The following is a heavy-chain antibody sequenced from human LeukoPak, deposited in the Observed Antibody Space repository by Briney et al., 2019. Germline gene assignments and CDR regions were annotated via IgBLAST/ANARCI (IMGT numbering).Heavy chain of an antibody. CDR3: ARDDCSSTSCYLYYFDY. Sequence: ASVKVSCKASGYTFTSYGICWVRQAPGQGLEWMGWISAYNGNTNYAQKLQGRVTMTTDTSTSTAYMELRSLRSDDTAVYYCARDDCSSTSCYLYYFDYWGQGTLVTVSS. D-gene: IGHD2-2*01. J-gene: IGHJ4*02. V-gene: IGHV1-18*01. CDR1: GYTFTSYG. CDR2: ISAYNGNT.